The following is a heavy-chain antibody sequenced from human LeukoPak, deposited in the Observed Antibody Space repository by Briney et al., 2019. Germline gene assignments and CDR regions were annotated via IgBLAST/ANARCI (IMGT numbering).Heavy chain of an antibody. V-gene: IGHV1-46*01. CDR3: ARSIDDTSGYYFGPEY. Sequence: ASVTVSCTASGYSFTSYYMHWVRQAPGQGLEWMEIINPSGGTINYAQKFQGRVSMTRDTSTSTVYMELSSLRSEDTAVYYCARSIDDTSGYYFGPEYWGQGTLVSVSS. CDR2: INPSGGTI. D-gene: IGHD3-22*01. J-gene: IGHJ4*02. CDR1: GYSFTSYY.